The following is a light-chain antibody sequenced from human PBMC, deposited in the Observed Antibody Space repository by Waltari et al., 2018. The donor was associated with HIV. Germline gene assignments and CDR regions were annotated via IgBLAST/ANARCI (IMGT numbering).Light chain of an antibody. V-gene: IGLV1-44*01. CDR3: AAWDDSLNGPV. CDR1: SSNIGRNT. CDR2: SNN. J-gene: IGLJ2*01. Sequence: QSVLTQPPSASGTPGQRVTISCSGSSSNIGRNTVNWYHQLPGTAPKHLIYSNNQRPSGVPYRFSGSKSGTSASLAISGLQSEDEADYYCAAWDDSLNGPVFGGGTKLTVL.